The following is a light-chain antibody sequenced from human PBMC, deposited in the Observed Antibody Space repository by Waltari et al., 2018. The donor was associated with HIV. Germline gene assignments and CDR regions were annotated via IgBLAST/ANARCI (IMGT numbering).Light chain of an antibody. CDR3: SSYTSSSVV. V-gene: IGLV2-14*01. J-gene: IGLJ2*01. CDR2: EVS. CDR1: RSYVGGYAH. Sequence: QSALTQPASVSGSPGQSLTISCTGTRSYVGGYAHLSWYQQHPGKAPKLMIYEVSNRPSGVSNRFSGSKSGNTASLTISGLQAEDEADYYCSSYTSSSVVFGGGTKLTVL.